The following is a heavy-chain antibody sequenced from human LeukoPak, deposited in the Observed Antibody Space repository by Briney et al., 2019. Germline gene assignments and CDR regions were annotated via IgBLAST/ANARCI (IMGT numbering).Heavy chain of an antibody. CDR3: ARYCGGDCYSRDAFDI. J-gene: IGHJ3*02. V-gene: IGHV1-8*01. CDR2: MNPNSGNT. Sequence: ASVKVSCKASGYTFTSYDINWVRQATGQGLEWMGWMNPNSGNTGYAQKSQGRVTMTRNTSISTAYMELSSLRSGDTAVYYCARYCGGDCYSRDAFDIWGQGTMVTVSS. CDR1: GYTFTSYD. D-gene: IGHD2-21*01.